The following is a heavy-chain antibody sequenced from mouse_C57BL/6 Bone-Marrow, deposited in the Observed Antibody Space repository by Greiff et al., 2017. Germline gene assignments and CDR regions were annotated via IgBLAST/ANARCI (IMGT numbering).Heavy chain of an antibody. Sequence: VQLQQSGPELVKPGASVKISCKASGYSFTDYNMNWVKQSNGKSLEWIGVINPNYGTTSYNQKFKGKATLTVDQASSTAYMQLNSLTSEYSAVYYCASGYDYDDAMDYWGQGTSVTVSS. CDR2: INPNYGTT. D-gene: IGHD2-4*01. J-gene: IGHJ4*01. CDR1: GYSFTDYN. V-gene: IGHV1-39*01. CDR3: ASGYDYDDAMDY.